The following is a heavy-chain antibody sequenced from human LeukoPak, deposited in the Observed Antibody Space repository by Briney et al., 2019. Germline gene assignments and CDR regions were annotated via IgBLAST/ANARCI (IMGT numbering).Heavy chain of an antibody. V-gene: IGHV1-2*02. CDR3: ARDSGSRGSDY. D-gene: IGHD1-26*01. CDR1: GYTFTGHY. J-gene: IGHJ4*02. CDR2: INPNSGGT. Sequence: ASVKVSCKASGYTFTGHYIHWVRQAPGQGLEWMGWINPNSGGTNYAQKFQGRVTMTRDTSISTAYMELSRLRSDDTAVYYCARDSGSRGSDYWGQGTLVTVSS.